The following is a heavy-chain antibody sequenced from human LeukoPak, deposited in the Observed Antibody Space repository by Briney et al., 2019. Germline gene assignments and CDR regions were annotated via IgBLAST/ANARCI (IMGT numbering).Heavy chain of an antibody. CDR2: INPNSGGT. D-gene: IGHD1-20*01. CDR1: GYTFTGYY. J-gene: IGHJ4*02. CDR3: ASEYRPNRYNWNDVSIESGLDY. Sequence: ASVKVSCKASGYTFTGYYMHWVRQAPGQGLEWMGWINPNSGGTNYAQKFQGRVTMTRDTSISTAYMELSRLRSDDTAVYYCASEYRPNRYNWNDVSIESGLDYWGQGTLVTVSS. V-gene: IGHV1-2*02.